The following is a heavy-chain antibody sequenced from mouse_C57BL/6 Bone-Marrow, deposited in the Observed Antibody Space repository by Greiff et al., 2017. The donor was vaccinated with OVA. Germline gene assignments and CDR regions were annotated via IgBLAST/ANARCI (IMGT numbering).Heavy chain of an antibody. D-gene: IGHD2-2*01. CDR3: ARSGVWLRHDWYFDV. J-gene: IGHJ1*01. CDR1: GFTFSDYG. Sequence: EVMLVESGGGLVKPGGSLKLSCAASGFTFSDYGMHWVRQAPEKGLEWVAYISSGSSTIYYADTVKGRFTISRDNAKNTLFLQMTSLRSEDTAMYYCARSGVWLRHDWYFDVWGSGTTVTVSS. V-gene: IGHV5-17*01. CDR2: ISSGSSTI.